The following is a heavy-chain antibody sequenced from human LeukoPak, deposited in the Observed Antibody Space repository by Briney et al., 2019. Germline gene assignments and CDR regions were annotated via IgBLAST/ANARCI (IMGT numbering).Heavy chain of an antibody. D-gene: IGHD3-10*01. CDR3: ARDISSGSQLPDY. J-gene: IGHJ4*02. CDR2: ISSSSRTI. CDR1: GSTFSNYN. Sequence: GGSLRLSCAASGSTFSNYNMNWVHQAPGKGLEWLSYISSSSRTIYYADSVKGRFTISRDNAKNSLYLQMNSLRAEETAVYYCARDISSGSQLPDYWGQGTLVIVSS. V-gene: IGHV3-48*01.